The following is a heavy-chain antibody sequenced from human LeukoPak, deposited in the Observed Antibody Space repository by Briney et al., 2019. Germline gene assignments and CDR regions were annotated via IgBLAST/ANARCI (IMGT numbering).Heavy chain of an antibody. V-gene: IGHV1-8*03. CDR3: ARDLGVAAATDNWYFDL. CDR1: GYTFTSYD. CDR2: MNPNSGNT. Sequence: ASVKVSCKASGYTFTSYDINWVRQATGQGLGWMGWMNPNSGNTGYAQKFQGRVTITRNTSISTAYMELSSLRSEDTAVYYCARDLGVAAATDNWYFDLWGRGTLVTVSS. D-gene: IGHD6-13*01. J-gene: IGHJ2*01.